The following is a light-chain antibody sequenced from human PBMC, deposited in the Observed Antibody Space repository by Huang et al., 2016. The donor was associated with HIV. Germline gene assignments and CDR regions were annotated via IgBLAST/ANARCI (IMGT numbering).Light chain of an antibody. V-gene: IGKV3-11*01. J-gene: IGKJ4*01. Sequence: EIVLTQSPATLSLSPGERATLSCRASQHISGYLAWYQQKPGQAPRLLIYAASIRATGIPVRFSGSGSGTDCTFSISSLEPEDFAFYYCQQRAGWPLTFGGGTKVEIK. CDR1: QHISGY. CDR3: QQRAGWPLT. CDR2: AAS.